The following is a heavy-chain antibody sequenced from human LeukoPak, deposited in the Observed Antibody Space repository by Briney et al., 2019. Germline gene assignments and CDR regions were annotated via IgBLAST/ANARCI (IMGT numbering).Heavy chain of an antibody. D-gene: IGHD1-7*01. Sequence: GGSLRLSCAASGFTFSSYEMNWVRQAPGKGLEWVSYISSSGSTIYYADSVKGRFTISRANAKNSLYLQMNSLRAEDTAVYYCARDTATTVDYWGQGTLVTVSS. CDR3: ARDTATTVDY. V-gene: IGHV3-48*03. CDR1: GFTFSSYE. CDR2: ISSSGSTI. J-gene: IGHJ4*02.